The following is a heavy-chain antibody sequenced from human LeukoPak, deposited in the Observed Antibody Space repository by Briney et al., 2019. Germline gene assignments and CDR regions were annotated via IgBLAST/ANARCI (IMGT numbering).Heavy chain of an antibody. J-gene: IGHJ3*02. Sequence: PSETLSLTCTVSGDSISSSTYFWDWIRQPPGKGVEGIGNIYTSASTHYNPSLKSRVTISLDTSKNHLSLRRSSVPAADTAIYYCARHSRPRYGGYENAFDIWGQGTMVTVSS. CDR2: IYTSAST. D-gene: IGHD5-12*01. CDR3: ARHSRPRYGGYENAFDI. V-gene: IGHV4-39*01. CDR1: GDSISSSTYF.